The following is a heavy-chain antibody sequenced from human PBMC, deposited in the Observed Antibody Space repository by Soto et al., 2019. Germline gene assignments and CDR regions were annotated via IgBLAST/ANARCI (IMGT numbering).Heavy chain of an antibody. CDR1: GGSISSGGYY. CDR3: ARLVVIDDYFDY. Sequence: SETLSLTCTVSGGSISSGGYYWSWIRQHPGKGLEWIGYIYYSGSTYYNPSLKSRVTISVDTSKNQFSLKLSSVTAADTAVYYCARLVVIDDYFDYWGQGTLVTVSS. D-gene: IGHD2-21*01. J-gene: IGHJ4*02. CDR2: IYYSGST. V-gene: IGHV4-31*03.